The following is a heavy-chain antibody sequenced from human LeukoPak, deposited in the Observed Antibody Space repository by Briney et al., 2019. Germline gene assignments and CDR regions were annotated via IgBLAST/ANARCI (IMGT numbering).Heavy chain of an antibody. CDR1: GGFISRYY. V-gene: IGHV4-59*01. CDR3: ARVAPYCSGGSCFPPVGDSGWYFDL. CDR2: IYYSGST. D-gene: IGHD2-15*01. J-gene: IGHJ2*01. Sequence: SETLSLTCAVSGGFISRYYWRCIRDPPGKGLVWSGYIYYSGSTNYSPSRKSRVSISVDTPRNQVSLQLSAVTAADTDVYYCARVAPYCSGGSCFPPVGDSGWYFDLWGRGTMVTVSS.